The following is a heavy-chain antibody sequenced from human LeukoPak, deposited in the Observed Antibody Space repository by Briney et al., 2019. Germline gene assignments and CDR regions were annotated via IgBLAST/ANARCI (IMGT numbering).Heavy chain of an antibody. J-gene: IGHJ4*02. CDR1: GGSISGWY. V-gene: IGHV4-59*01. CDR2: IYGSGYT. Sequence: SETLSLTCTVSGGSISGWYWSWIRQPPGRGLEWIGYIYGSGYTNYNPSLKSRVTMSIDTSKNHFSLKLTSVTAADTATYYCARETSLAGFASGLGFNYWGQGILVTVSS. D-gene: IGHD6-19*01. CDR3: ARETSLAGFASGLGFNY.